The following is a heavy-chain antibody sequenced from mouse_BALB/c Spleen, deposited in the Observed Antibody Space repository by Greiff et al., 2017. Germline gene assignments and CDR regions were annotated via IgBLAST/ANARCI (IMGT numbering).Heavy chain of an antibody. CDR3: TREGYGSSSYYFDY. Sequence: EVQRVESGGGLVKPGGSLKLSCAASGFTFSSYTMSWVRQTPEKRLEWVATISSGGSYTYYPDSVKGRFTISRDNAKNTLYLQMSSLKSEDTAMYYCTREGYGSSSYYFDYWGQGTTLTVSS. D-gene: IGHD1-1*01. CDR1: GFTFSSYT. J-gene: IGHJ2*01. V-gene: IGHV5-6-4*01. CDR2: ISSGGSYT.